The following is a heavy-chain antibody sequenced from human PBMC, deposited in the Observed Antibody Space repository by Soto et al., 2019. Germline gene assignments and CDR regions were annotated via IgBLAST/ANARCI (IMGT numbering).Heavy chain of an antibody. CDR3: ARDTRYSSSWGTYYFDY. CDR2: ISYDGSNK. V-gene: IGHV3-30-3*01. CDR1: GFTFSSYA. D-gene: IGHD6-13*01. J-gene: IGHJ4*02. Sequence: QVQLVESGGGVVQPGRSLRLSCAASGFTFSSYAMHWVRQAPGKGLEWVADISYDGSNKYYADSVKGRFTISRDNSKNTLYLQMNSLRAEDTAVYYCARDTRYSSSWGTYYFDYWGQGTLVTVSS.